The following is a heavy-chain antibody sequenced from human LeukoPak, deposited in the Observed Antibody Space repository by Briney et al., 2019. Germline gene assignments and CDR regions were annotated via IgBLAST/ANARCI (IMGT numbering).Heavy chain of an antibody. CDR2: IIPIFGTA. J-gene: IGHJ5*02. CDR1: GGTFSSYA. CDR3: ARDRGCSGGSCYSPNWFDP. Sequence: SVKVSCKASGGTFSSYAISWVRQAPGQGLEWMGGIIPIFGTANYAQKFQGRVTITTDESTSTAYMELSSLGSEDTAVYYCARDRGCSGGSCYSPNWFDPWGQGTLVTVSS. V-gene: IGHV1-69*05. D-gene: IGHD2-15*01.